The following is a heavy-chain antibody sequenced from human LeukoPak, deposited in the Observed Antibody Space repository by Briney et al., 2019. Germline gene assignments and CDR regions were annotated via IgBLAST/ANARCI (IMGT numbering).Heavy chain of an antibody. CDR3: ARGNAMATIRVTDY. V-gene: IGHV1-2*02. CDR1: GYNLIAYY. J-gene: IGHJ4*02. D-gene: IGHD5-24*01. Sequence: ASVKASCKASGYNLIAYYIHWVRQAPGQGHEWMGWLNPNSGVTNYAQKFQGRVTMTRDTSISTAYMELSSLRSDDTAVYYCARGNAMATIRVTDYWGQGTLVTVSS. CDR2: LNPNSGVT.